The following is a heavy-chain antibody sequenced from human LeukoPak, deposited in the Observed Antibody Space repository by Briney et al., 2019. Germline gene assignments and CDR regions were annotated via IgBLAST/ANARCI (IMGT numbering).Heavy chain of an antibody. CDR3: ARVLDGCDY. D-gene: IGHD2-15*01. Sequence: GGSLRLSCAASGFTFSSDEMNWVRQAPGKGLEWVSYTSSSGYPIYYADSVKGRFAGSRDNAKNSLYLQVNSLRAEDTAVYYCARVLDGCDYWGQGTLVTVSS. V-gene: IGHV3-48*03. CDR1: GFTFSSDE. J-gene: IGHJ4*02. CDR2: TSSSGYPI.